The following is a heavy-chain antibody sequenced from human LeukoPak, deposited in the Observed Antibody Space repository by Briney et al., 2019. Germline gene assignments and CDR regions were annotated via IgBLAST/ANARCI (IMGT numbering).Heavy chain of an antibody. CDR1: GCSISSGYS. CDR2: IYHSGST. CDR3: ARHPPQTLDAFDI. Sequence: SETLSLTCAVSGCSISSGYSWGWILQPPGQGLEWVGSIYHSGSTYYNPSLKSRVTISVDTSKDQFSLKLSSVTAADTAVYYCARHPPQTLDAFDIWGQGTMVTVSS. J-gene: IGHJ3*02. V-gene: IGHV4-38-2*01.